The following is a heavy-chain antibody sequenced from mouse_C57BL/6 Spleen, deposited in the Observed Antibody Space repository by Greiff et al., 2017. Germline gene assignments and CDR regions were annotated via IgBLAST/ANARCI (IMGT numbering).Heavy chain of an antibody. CDR3: ARSYYGSSPNWYFDV. D-gene: IGHD1-1*01. Sequence: VQLQQPGAELVMPGASVKLSCKASGYTFTSYWMHWVKQRPGQGLEWIGEIDPSDSYTNYNQKFKGKSTLTVDKSSSTAYMQLSSLTSEDSAVYYCARSYYGSSPNWYFDVWGTGTTVTVSS. CDR2: IDPSDSYT. J-gene: IGHJ1*03. V-gene: IGHV1-69*01. CDR1: GYTFTSYW.